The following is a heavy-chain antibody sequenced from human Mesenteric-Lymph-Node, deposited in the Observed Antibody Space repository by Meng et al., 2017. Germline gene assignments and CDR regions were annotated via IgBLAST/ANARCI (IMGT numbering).Heavy chain of an antibody. CDR2: IYHSGST. D-gene: IGHD6-13*01. V-gene: IGHV4-39*07. Sequence: SDTLSLTCTVSGGSISSSSYYWCWIRQPPGKGLEWIGSIYHSGSTYYNPSLKSRVTISVDTSKNQFSLKLSSVTAADTAVYYCAREAGHWFDPWGQGTLGTVSS. CDR1: GGSISSSSYY. J-gene: IGHJ5*02. CDR3: AREAGHWFDP.